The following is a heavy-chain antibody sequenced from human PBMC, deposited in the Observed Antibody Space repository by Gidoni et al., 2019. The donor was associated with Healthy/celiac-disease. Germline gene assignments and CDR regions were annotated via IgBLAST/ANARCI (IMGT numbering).Heavy chain of an antibody. Sequence: EVQLVESGGGLVQPGGSLRLSCAASGFTFSSYEMNWVRQAPGKGLEWVSYISSSGSTIYYADSVKGRFTISRDNAKNSLYLQMNSLRAEDTAVYYCARVPITMMAWDLWGQGTLVTVSS. CDR3: ARVPITMMAWDL. V-gene: IGHV3-48*03. J-gene: IGHJ5*02. D-gene: IGHD3-22*01. CDR1: GFTFSSYE. CDR2: ISSSGSTI.